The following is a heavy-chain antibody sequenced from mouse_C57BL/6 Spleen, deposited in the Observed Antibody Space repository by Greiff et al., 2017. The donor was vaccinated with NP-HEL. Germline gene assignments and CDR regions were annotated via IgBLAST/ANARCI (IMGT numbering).Heavy chain of an antibody. V-gene: IGHV6-3*01. Sequence: EVKLEESGGGLVQPGGSMKLSCVASGFTFSNYWMNWVRQSPEKGLEWVAQIRLKSDNYATHYAESGKGRFTISRDESKRSVYIQMNDLRTEDTGIYYCTESGYDGYYWGEGTTLTVTS. CDR1: GFTFSNYW. D-gene: IGHD2-3*01. J-gene: IGHJ2*01. CDR2: IRLKSDNYAT. CDR3: TESGYDGYY.